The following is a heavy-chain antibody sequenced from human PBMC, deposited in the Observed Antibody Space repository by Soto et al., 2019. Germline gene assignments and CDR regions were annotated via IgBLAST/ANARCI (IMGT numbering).Heavy chain of an antibody. Sequence: SDTLQHTGTVYGGTRSCSIYYWGWIHQPTGRGLEWIGSIYYSGSTYYNPSLKSRVTISVDTSKNQFSLKLSSVTAADTAGYYCARLASSRRSSYYYYVMDVWGQGTTVT. D-gene: IGHD6-13*01. CDR3: ARLASSRRSSYYYYVMDV. CDR2: IYYSGST. J-gene: IGHJ6*02. CDR1: GGTRSCSIYY. V-gene: IGHV4-39*01.